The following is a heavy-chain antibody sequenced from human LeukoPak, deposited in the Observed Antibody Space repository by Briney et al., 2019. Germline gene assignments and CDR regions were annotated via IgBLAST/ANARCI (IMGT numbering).Heavy chain of an antibody. D-gene: IGHD3-9*01. Sequence: SVKVSCKASGGTFSSYAINWVRQTPGQGLEWMGGITLMFGTAKYAQKFQGRVTITADESTSTAYMELSSLRSEDTAVYYCARDSSEFRSLIFHWGQGTLVTVSS. CDR3: ARDSSEFRSLIFH. V-gene: IGHV1-69*13. CDR1: GGTFSSYA. J-gene: IGHJ1*01. CDR2: ITLMFGTA.